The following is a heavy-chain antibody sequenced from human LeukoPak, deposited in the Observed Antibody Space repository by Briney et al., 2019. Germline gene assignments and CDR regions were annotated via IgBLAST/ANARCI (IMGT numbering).Heavy chain of an antibody. CDR2: INHSGST. D-gene: IGHD3-22*01. CDR1: GGSFSGYY. CDR3: ASLTMIVVP. Sequence: SETLSLTCAVYGGSFSGYYWSWIRQPPGKGLEWIGEINHSGSTNYNPSLKSRATISVDTSKNQFSLKLSSVTAADTAVYYCASLTMIVVPWGQGILVTVSS. J-gene: IGHJ5*02. V-gene: IGHV4-34*01.